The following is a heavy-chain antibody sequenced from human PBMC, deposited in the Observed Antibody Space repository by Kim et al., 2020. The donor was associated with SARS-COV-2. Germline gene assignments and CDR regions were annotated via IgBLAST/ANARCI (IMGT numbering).Heavy chain of an antibody. CDR2: ISSSSSSI. V-gene: IGHV3-48*02. CDR1: GFTFSSYS. CDR3: ASRAVAGFDY. D-gene: IGHD6-19*01. Sequence: GGSLRLSCAASGFTFSSYSMNWVRQAQGKGLEWVSYISSSSSSIYYADSVKGRFTISRDNAKNSLYLQMNSLRDEDTAVYYCASRAVAGFDYWGQGTLVTVSS. J-gene: IGHJ4*02.